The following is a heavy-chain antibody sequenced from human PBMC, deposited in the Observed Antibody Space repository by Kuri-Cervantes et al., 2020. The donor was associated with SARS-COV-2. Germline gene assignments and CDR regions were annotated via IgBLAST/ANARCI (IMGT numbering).Heavy chain of an antibody. Sequence: ASAKVSCMASGYTFTSNGISWVRQAPGQGLEWMGCISAYNGNTNYAQKLQGRVTMTTDTSTSTAYMELRSLRSDDTAVYYCARGRSSSSNYYYYGMDVWDQGTTVTVSS. D-gene: IGHD6-6*01. CDR2: ISAYNGNT. CDR3: ARGRSSSSNYYYYGMDV. CDR1: GYTFTSNG. V-gene: IGHV1-18*01. J-gene: IGHJ6*02.